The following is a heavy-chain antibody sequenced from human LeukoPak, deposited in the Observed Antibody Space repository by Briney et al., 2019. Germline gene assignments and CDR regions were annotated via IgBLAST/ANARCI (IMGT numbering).Heavy chain of an antibody. V-gene: IGHV4-4*07. CDR2: SYTSGST. Sequence: PSETLSLTCTVSGGSISSHYWSWIRQPAGKGLEWIGRSYTSGSTNYNPSLKSRVTISVDTSKNQFSLKLSSVTTADTAVYYCARDNARGGSFSDYLRYFQHWGQGTLVTVSS. CDR3: ARDNARGGSFSDYLRYFQH. CDR1: GGSISSHY. D-gene: IGHD5/OR15-5a*01. J-gene: IGHJ1*01.